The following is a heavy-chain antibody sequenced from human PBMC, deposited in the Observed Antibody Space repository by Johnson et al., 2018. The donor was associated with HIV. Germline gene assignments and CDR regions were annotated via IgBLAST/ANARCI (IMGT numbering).Heavy chain of an antibody. Sequence: QMQLVESGGGLVKPGGSLRLSCAASGFTFSSYAMHWVRQAPGKGLECVAVISYDGSNKYYADSVKGRFTISRDNSKNTLYLQMNSLRADDTAVYYCAGEHRYYYDSSGYYRGDAFDIWGQGTMVTVSS. D-gene: IGHD3-22*01. J-gene: IGHJ3*02. CDR3: AGEHRYYYDSSGYYRGDAFDI. CDR1: GFTFSSYA. V-gene: IGHV3-30-3*01. CDR2: ISYDGSNK.